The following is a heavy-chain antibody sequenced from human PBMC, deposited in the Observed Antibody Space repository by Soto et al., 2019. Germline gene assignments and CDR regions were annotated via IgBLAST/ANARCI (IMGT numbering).Heavy chain of an antibody. CDR1: GITISNYP. V-gene: IGHV3-23*01. CDR3: VKDDGGYPSTAPH. J-gene: IGHJ4*02. Sequence: EVQLLESGGGLVQPGGSLRLSCAASGITISNYPMSWVRQAPGKGLDWVSGISGSGDRTYYADSAKGRFTTSKDISRNSLSLQLDSLGVEDTAVYFCVKDDGGYPSTAPHWGQGTLFTVS. D-gene: IGHD4-17*01. CDR2: ISGSGDRT.